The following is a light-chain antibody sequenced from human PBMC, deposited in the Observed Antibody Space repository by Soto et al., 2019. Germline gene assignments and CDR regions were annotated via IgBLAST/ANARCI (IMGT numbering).Light chain of an antibody. V-gene: IGLV2-14*01. Sequence: QYALTQPASVSGSPGQSITISCTGTSSDVGAYNYVSWYQQPPGEAPKLMIYEVTDRPSGVSNRFSGSKSGNTASLTISGLQAEDEADYYCSSYTSSDTLVFGTGTKVTVL. CDR2: EVT. J-gene: IGLJ1*01. CDR1: SSDVGAYNY. CDR3: SSYTSSDTLV.